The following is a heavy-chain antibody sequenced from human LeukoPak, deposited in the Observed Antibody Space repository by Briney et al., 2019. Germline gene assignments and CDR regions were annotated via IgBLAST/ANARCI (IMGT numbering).Heavy chain of an antibody. CDR3: ARVDSSGETLFDY. D-gene: IGHD3-22*01. Sequence: ASVKVSCKASGYTFTSYGIGWVRQAPGQGLEWMGWISTYNGNTNYAQKFQGRVVMTTDTFTSTAYMELRSLRSDDTALYYCARVDSSGETLFDYWGQGTLVTVSS. CDR2: ISTYNGNT. CDR1: GYTFTSYG. J-gene: IGHJ4*02. V-gene: IGHV1-18*01.